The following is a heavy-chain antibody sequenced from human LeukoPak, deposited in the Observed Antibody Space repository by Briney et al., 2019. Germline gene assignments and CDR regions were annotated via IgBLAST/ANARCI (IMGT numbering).Heavy chain of an antibody. CDR3: ARGSSYFDY. V-gene: IGHV3-33*01. CDR2: IWYDGSNK. CDR1: GFTFSCYG. Sequence: QPGRALRLSCAASGFTFSCYGMHWVRQAPGKGLEWVAVIWYDGSNKYYADSVKGRFTISRDNSKNTLYLQMNSLRAEDTAVYYCARGSSYFDYWGQGTLVTVSS. J-gene: IGHJ4*02.